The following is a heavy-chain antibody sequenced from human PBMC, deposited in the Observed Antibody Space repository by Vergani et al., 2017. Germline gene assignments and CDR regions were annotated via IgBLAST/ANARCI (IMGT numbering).Heavy chain of an antibody. CDR2: VSHSGDT. V-gene: IGHV4-38-2*01. Sequence: QVNLQESGPGLVKPSETLSLTFAVPGDSISSGNNWGWIRQPPGEGLEWISSVSHSGDTYFNPSLKGRVSISMDTSKNDSFLTLSSVSAADTAMYYCARRSSSYYFDIWGQGVLITVSS. D-gene: IGHD3-22*01. CDR1: GDSISSGNN. CDR3: ARRSSSYYFDI. J-gene: IGHJ5*02.